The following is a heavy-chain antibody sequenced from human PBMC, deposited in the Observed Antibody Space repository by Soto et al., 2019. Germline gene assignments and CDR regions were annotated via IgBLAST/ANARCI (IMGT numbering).Heavy chain of an antibody. V-gene: IGHV3-21*01. J-gene: IGHJ6*02. CDR3: ATDGAAGAVMGV. D-gene: IGHD6-13*01. CDR1: GLTFSTYG. Sequence: EVQLVESGGGLVKPGGSLRLSCAASGLTFSTYGMNWVRQAPGKGLEWVSSISSGGEYIDYADSVKGRLTISRDNAKNSLYLKLDSLRVEDTAVYYSATDGAAGAVMGVWGQGTMVTVSS. CDR2: ISSGGEYI.